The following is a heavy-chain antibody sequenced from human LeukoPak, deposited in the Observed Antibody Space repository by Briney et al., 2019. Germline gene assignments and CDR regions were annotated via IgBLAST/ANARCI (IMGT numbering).Heavy chain of an antibody. Sequence: GSSVKVSCKASGGTFSSYAISWVRQAPGQGLEWMGGTIPIFGTANYAQKFQGRVTITADESTSTAYMELSSLRSEDTAVYYCARGGPGSSSSPFDYWAREPWSPSPQ. CDR1: GGTFSSYA. V-gene: IGHV1-69*01. D-gene: IGHD6-13*01. J-gene: IGHJ4*02. CDR3: ARGGPGSSSSPFDY. CDR2: TIPIFGTA.